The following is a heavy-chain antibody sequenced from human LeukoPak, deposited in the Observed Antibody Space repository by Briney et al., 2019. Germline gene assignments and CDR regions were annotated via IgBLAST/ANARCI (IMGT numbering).Heavy chain of an antibody. Sequence: GASVKVSCTASGYSFTRFGISWVRQAPGQGLEWMGWISAYNGNTNFAQKLQGRVTMTTDTSTSTAYMELRSLRSDDTAVYYCARDHVGATGVDYWGQGTLVTVSS. V-gene: IGHV1-18*01. CDR1: GYSFTRFG. D-gene: IGHD1-26*01. J-gene: IGHJ4*02. CDR3: ARDHVGATGVDY. CDR2: ISAYNGNT.